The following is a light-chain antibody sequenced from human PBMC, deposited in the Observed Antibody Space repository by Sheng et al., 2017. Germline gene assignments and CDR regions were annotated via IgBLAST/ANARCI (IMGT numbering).Light chain of an antibody. CDR1: KLGDKY. V-gene: IGLV3-1*01. J-gene: IGLJ2*01. CDR2: QDS. Sequence: SYELTQPPSVSVSPGQTASITCSGDKLGDKYACWYQQKPGQSPVLVIYQDSKRPSGIPERFSGSNSGNTATLTISGTQAMDEADYYCQAWDSSTAVGVVFGGGTKADRP. CDR3: QAWDSSTAVGVV.